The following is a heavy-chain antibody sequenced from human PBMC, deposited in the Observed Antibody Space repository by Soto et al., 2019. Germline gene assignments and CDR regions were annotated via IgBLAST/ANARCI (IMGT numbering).Heavy chain of an antibody. J-gene: IGHJ6*02. CDR2: IDPSDSYT. V-gene: IGHV5-10-1*01. CDR3: ASPKQLSMGYYYGMDV. D-gene: IGHD2-2*01. CDR1: GYSFTSYW. Sequence: PGESLKISCKGSGYSFTSYWISWVRQMPGKGLEWMGRIDPSDSYTNYSPSFQGHVTISADKSISTAYLQWSSLEASDTAMYYCASPKQLSMGYYYGMDVWGQGTTVTVS.